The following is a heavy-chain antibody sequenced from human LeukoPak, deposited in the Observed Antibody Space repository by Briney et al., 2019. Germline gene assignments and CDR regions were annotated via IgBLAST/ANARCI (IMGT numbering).Heavy chain of an antibody. D-gene: IGHD3-16*01. CDR3: VRYRVTFGGIIPFNYGMDV. CDR1: GYTFTDNG. CDR2: INAFSGLT. J-gene: IGHJ6*02. Sequence: PRTSVKVSCKTSGYTFTDNGISWVRQTAAQGLEWMGWINAFSGLTDYAPKFRDGVTLTTDSSTSTAYMELRSLRSDDTAVYYCVRYRVTFGGIIPFNYGMDVWGQGTTVTVSS. V-gene: IGHV1-18*01.